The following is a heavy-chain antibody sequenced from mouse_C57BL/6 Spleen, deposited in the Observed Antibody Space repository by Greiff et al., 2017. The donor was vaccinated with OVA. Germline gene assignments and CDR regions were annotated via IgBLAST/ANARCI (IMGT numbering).Heavy chain of an antibody. J-gene: IGHJ3*01. CDR1: GYTFTSYD. CDR3: ARGYDYDGAWFAY. Sequence: QVQLKESGPELVKPGASVKLSCKASGYTFTSYDINWVKQRPGQGLEWIGWIYPRDGSTKYNEKFKGKATLTVDTSSSTAYMELHSLTSEDSAVYFCARGYDYDGAWFAYWGQGTLVTVSA. V-gene: IGHV1-85*01. D-gene: IGHD2-4*01. CDR2: IYPRDGST.